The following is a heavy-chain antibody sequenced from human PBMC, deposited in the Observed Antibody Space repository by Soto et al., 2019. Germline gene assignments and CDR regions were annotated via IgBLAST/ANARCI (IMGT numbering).Heavy chain of an antibody. CDR3: ARTSAAGKYYYGMDV. CDR1: VYSFTSCW. Sequence: GESLKISCKGSVYSFTSCWIGWVRQMPGKGLEWMGIIYPGDSDTRYSPSFQGQVTISADKSISTAYLQWSSLKASDTAMYYCARTSAAGKYYYGMDVWGQGTTVTVSS. V-gene: IGHV5-51*01. CDR2: IYPGDSDT. J-gene: IGHJ6*02. D-gene: IGHD6-13*01.